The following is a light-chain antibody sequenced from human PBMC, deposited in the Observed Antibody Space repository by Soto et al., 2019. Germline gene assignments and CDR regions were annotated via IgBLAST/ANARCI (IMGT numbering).Light chain of an antibody. J-gene: IGLJ3*02. Sequence: QSVLTQPASVSGSPGQSITISCTGTGSDVGGYNYVSWYQQHPGKAPKLMIYEVSNRPSGVSNRFSGSKSGNTASLTISGLQAEDEAHYYCSSYTSSVSLVFGGGTKLTVL. CDR1: GSDVGGYNY. V-gene: IGLV2-14*01. CDR3: SSYTSSVSLV. CDR2: EVS.